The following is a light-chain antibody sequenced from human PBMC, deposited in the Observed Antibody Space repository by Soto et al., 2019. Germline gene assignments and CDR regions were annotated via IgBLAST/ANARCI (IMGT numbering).Light chain of an antibody. Sequence: IVLTQDTAGLSLSPGERATLSCWASQSVSSSYLAWYQQKPGQAPRLLIYGASSRATGIPDRFSGSGSGTDFTLTISRLEPEDFAVYYCQQYGSSAWTFGQGTKVDIK. V-gene: IGKV3-20*01. CDR2: GAS. CDR1: QSVSSSY. CDR3: QQYGSSAWT. J-gene: IGKJ1*01.